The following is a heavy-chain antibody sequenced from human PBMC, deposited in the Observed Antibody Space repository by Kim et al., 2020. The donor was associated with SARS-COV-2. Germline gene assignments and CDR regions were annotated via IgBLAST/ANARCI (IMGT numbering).Heavy chain of an antibody. V-gene: IGHV4-31*03. Sequence: SETLSLTCTVSGGSISSGAYYWSWIRQHPGKGLEWIGYIYYSGSTYYNPSLKSRVTISVDTSKNQFSLKLSSVTAADTAVYSCARIKCSSPSCYYYFGMDVWGQGTTVTVSS. CDR2: IYYSGST. D-gene: IGHD2-2*01. CDR1: GGSISSGAYY. J-gene: IGHJ6*02. CDR3: ARIKCSSPSCYYYFGMDV.